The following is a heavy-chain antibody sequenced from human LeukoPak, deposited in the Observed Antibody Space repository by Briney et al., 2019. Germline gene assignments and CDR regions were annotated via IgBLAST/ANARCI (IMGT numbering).Heavy chain of an antibody. J-gene: IGHJ3*02. CDR1: GFTFSTYW. V-gene: IGHV3-74*01. CDR2: FNSDGSST. CDR3: ARQRVTFDI. Sequence: PGGSLRLSCSASGFTFSTYWMHWVRQAPGQALVWVSRFNSDGSSTSYADSVKGRFTISRDNAKNTLYLQMNSLRAEDTAVYYCARQRVTFDIWGQGTMVTVSP.